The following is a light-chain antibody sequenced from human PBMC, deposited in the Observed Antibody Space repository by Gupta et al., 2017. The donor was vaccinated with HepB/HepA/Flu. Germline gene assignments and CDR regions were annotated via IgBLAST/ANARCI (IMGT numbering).Light chain of an antibody. CDR2: WAS. CDR3: QHDYSTLT. J-gene: IGKJ4*01. CDR1: QSGRYSSNNKNY. Sequence: DSVMTQSAASLAVSLGERATINFKSSQSGRYSSNNKNYLDWYQQKPGQPPKLIIYWASTRESGGTDRFRGSGAGKDFTLTSISPQAEAMAVYYSQHDYSTLTFGGGTRLEIK. V-gene: IGKV4-1*01.